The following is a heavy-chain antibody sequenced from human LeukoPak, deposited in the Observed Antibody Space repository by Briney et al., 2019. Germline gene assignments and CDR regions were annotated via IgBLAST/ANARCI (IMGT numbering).Heavy chain of an antibody. CDR2: IYYSGTT. CDR3: ARDGRASYYYYYMDV. V-gene: IGHV4-39*07. Sequence: SETLSLTCTISGGSISSSNYHWGRIRQPPGKGLEWIGSIYYSGTTYYNPSLKSRVTISVDTSKNQFFLKLTSVTAADTAVYYCARDGRASYYYYYMDVWGEGTTVTVSS. CDR1: GGSISSSNYH. J-gene: IGHJ6*03.